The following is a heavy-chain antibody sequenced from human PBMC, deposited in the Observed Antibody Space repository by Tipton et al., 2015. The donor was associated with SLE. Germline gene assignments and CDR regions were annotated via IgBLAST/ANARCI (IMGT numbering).Heavy chain of an antibody. D-gene: IGHD7-27*01. CDR2: LSETGYSS. V-gene: IGHV3-23*01. CDR1: GFTFNNYA. CDR3: MTDPNWGGKAFAI. J-gene: IGHJ3*02. Sequence: SLRLSCAASGFTFNNYAMSWVRQAPGRGLEWVSALSETGYSSYYADSVKGRFTISRDNAKNSLYLQMNSLRAEDTAVYFRMTDPNWGGKAFAIWGQGTMVTVSS.